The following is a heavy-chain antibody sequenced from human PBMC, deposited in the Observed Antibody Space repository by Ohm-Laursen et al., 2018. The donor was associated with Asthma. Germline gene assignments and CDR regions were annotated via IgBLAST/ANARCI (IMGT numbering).Heavy chain of an antibody. CDR2: IYYSGST. V-gene: IGHV4-59*12. CDR3: ARDLPRGMDV. CDR1: GGSISSYY. Sequence: SETLSLTCTVSGGSISSYYWTWIRQPPGKGLEWIGYIYYSGSTNYSPSLKSRVTISGDTSKNQFSLKLNSVTAADTAVYYCARDLPRGMDVWGQGTTVTVSS. J-gene: IGHJ6*02.